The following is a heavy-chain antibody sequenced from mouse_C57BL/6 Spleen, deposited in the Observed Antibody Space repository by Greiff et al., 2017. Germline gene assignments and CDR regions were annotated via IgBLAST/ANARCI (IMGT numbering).Heavy chain of an antibody. V-gene: IGHV5-16*01. J-gene: IGHJ2*01. Sequence: EVKLVESEGGLVQPGSSMKLSCTASGFTLSDYYMAWVRQVPEKGLEWVANINYDGSSTYYLDSLKSRFIISRDNAKNILYLQMSSLKSEDTATYYCAREDYYGSSYVDYWGQGTTLTVSS. D-gene: IGHD1-1*01. CDR2: INYDGSST. CDR1: GFTLSDYY. CDR3: AREDYYGSSYVDY.